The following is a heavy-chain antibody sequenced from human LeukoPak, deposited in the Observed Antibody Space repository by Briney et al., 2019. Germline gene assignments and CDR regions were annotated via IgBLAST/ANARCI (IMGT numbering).Heavy chain of an antibody. Sequence: ASETLSLTCAVYVGSFSGYYWSWIRQPPGKGLEWIGEINHSGNTNYNASLKSRVTISVDTSKNQFSLKLSSVTAADTAVYYCARVIQRLSGSYYYYMDVWGKGTTVTVSS. CDR2: INHSGNT. J-gene: IGHJ6*03. CDR1: VGSFSGYY. CDR3: ARVIQRLSGSYYYYMDV. V-gene: IGHV4-34*01. D-gene: IGHD1-26*01.